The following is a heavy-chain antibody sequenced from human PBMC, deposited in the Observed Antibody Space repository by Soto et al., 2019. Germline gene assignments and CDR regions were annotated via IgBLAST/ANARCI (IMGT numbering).Heavy chain of an antibody. CDR2: INHSGST. CDR1: GGSFSGYY. Sequence: SETLSLTCAXYGGSFSGYYWSWIRQPPGKGLEWIGEINHSGSTNYNPSLKSRATISVDTSKNQFSLKLSSVTAADTAVYYCARDHRVQEWELLFWFDPWGQGTLVTVSS. V-gene: IGHV4-34*01. CDR3: ARDHRVQEWELLFWFDP. J-gene: IGHJ5*02. D-gene: IGHD1-26*01.